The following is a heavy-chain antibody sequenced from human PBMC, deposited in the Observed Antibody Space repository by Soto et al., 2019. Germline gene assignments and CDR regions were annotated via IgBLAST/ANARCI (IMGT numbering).Heavy chain of an antibody. V-gene: IGHV1-69*01. J-gene: IGHJ5*02. CDR1: GGTFSNYA. Sequence: QVRLVQSGAEVKKPGSSVKVSCKASGGTFSNYAITWLRLAPGQGLEWLGGIIPVFGTVNYAQKFQGRVTITADESTSTAFMELNRLRSEDTAVYYCARDNPYTNSFGNWFDPWGQGTLVIV. CDR3: ARDNPYTNSFGNWFDP. CDR2: IIPVFGTV. D-gene: IGHD6-13*01.